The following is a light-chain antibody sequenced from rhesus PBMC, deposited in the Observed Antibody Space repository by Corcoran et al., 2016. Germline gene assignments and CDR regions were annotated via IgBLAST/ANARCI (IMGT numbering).Light chain of an antibody. CDR3: LPIKISWP. CDR1: ETVSFLGINL. Sequence: DIVLTQSPASLAVSPGQRATITCRASETVSFLGINLIHWYQQKPGQPPKPLIYQASNKDTGVPARFSGSGSGTDFTLPISPLEADDAADYYCLPIKISWPFGQGTKVELK. V-gene: IGKV7-13*02. CDR2: QAS. J-gene: IGKJ1*01.